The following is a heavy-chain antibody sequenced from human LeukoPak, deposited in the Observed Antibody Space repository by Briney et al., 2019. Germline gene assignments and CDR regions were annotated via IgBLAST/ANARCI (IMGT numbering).Heavy chain of an antibody. D-gene: IGHD1-26*01. Sequence: GESLKTSCKASGYSFTSYWIAWVRQMPGKGLEWMGVIYPDDFDTRYSPSFQGQVTISADKSISTAFLQWSSLKASDTAIYYCARHGKLSASRNWFDPWGQGTLVTVSS. CDR2: IYPDDFDT. V-gene: IGHV5-51*01. CDR3: ARHGKLSASRNWFDP. CDR1: GYSFTSYW. J-gene: IGHJ5*02.